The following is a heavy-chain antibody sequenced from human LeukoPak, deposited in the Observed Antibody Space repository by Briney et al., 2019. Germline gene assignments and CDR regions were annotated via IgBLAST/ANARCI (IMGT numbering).Heavy chain of an antibody. D-gene: IGHD3-22*01. CDR3: ARDGYYYDSSGYYYVRGAAYFDY. J-gene: IGHJ4*02. Sequence: GGSLRLSCAASGFTFSSYWMSWVRQAPGKGLEWMANIKLDGSEKYYVDSVKGRFTISRDNAKNSLYLHMNSLRAEDTAVYYCARDGYYYDSSGYYYVRGAAYFDYWGQGTLVTVSS. CDR2: IKLDGSEK. CDR1: GFTFSSYW. V-gene: IGHV3-7*01.